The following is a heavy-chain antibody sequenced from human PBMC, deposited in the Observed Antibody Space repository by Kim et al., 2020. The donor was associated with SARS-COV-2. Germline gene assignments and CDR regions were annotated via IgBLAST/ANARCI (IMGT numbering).Heavy chain of an antibody. J-gene: IGHJ6*02. CDR3: ATMGVRDSSGWSLVYYYGMDV. CDR1: GYTLTELS. D-gene: IGHD6-19*01. Sequence: ASVKVSCKVSGYTLTELSMHWVRQAPGKGLEWMGGFDPEDGETIYAQKFQGRVTMTEDTSTDTAYMELSSLRSEDTAVYYCATMGVRDSSGWSLVYYYGMDVWGQGTTVTVSS. CDR2: FDPEDGET. V-gene: IGHV1-24*01.